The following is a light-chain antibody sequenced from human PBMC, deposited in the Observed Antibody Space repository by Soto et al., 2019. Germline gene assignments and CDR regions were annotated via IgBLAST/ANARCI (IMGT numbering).Light chain of an antibody. J-gene: IGKJ1*01. V-gene: IGKV1-39*01. Sequence: DIQMTQSPSSLSALVGDRVTITCRASQSISSYLNWYQQKPGKVPKLLIYAASSLQSGVPSRFSGSGSGTDFTLTISSLQPEDFETYYCQQSYSTPWTLGQGTKVDIK. CDR1: QSISSY. CDR3: QQSYSTPWT. CDR2: AAS.